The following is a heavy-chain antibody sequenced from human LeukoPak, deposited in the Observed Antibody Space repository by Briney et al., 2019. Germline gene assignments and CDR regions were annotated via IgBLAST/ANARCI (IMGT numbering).Heavy chain of an antibody. Sequence: PGGSLRLSCAASGFTFSSYWISWVRQAPGKGLEWVANIKQDGSEKYYVDSVKGRFTISRDNAKNSLYLQMNSLRAEDTAVYYCAREVGDGMDVWGQGTTVTVFS. CDR2: IKQDGSEK. J-gene: IGHJ6*02. D-gene: IGHD2-15*01. CDR1: GFTFSSYW. CDR3: AREVGDGMDV. V-gene: IGHV3-7*01.